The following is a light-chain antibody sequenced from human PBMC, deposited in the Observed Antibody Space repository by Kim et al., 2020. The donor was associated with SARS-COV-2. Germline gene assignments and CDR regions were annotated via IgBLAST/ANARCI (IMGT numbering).Light chain of an antibody. CDR1: KLGDKY. CDR3: QAWDSSSVV. V-gene: IGLV3-1*01. J-gene: IGLJ2*01. Sequence: VAPGQTASITGSGEKLGDKYACWYQQKPGQSPVLVIYQDSKRPSGIPERFSGSNSGNTATLTISGTQAMDEADYYCQAWDSSSVVFGGGTQLTVL. CDR2: QDS.